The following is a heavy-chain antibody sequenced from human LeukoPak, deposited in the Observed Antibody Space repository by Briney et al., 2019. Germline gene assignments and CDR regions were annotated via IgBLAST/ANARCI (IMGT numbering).Heavy chain of an antibody. CDR3: ARTVAGLPLDAFDI. CDR1: GFTFSSYE. D-gene: IGHD6-19*01. Sequence: PGGSLRLSCAASGFTFSSYEMNWVRQAPGKGLEWVSFISISGSTIYYADSVKGRFTNSRDNAKNSLYPQMNSLRAEDTAVYYCARTVAGLPLDAFDIWGQGTMVTVSS. V-gene: IGHV3-48*03. CDR2: ISISGSTI. J-gene: IGHJ3*02.